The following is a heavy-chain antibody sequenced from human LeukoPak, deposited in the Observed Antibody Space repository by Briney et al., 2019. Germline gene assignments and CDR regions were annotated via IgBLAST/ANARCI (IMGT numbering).Heavy chain of an antibody. CDR3: ARRSGSYYWFDP. CDR2: IYYSGST. D-gene: IGHD1-26*01. CDR1: GGSISSGGYY. J-gene: IGHJ5*02. Sequence: PSETLSLTCTVSGGSISSGGYYWSWIRQHPGKGLEWIGYIYYSGSTYYNPSLKSRVTISVDTSKNQFSLNLSSVTAADTAVYYCARRSGSYYWFDPWGQGTLVTVSS. V-gene: IGHV4-31*03.